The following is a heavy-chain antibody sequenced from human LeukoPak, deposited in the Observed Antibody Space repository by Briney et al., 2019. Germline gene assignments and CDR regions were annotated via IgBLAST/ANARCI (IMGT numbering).Heavy chain of an antibody. D-gene: IGHD3-10*01. CDR3: ARLPSLLWFGELLGYFDY. J-gene: IGHJ4*02. Sequence: GESLKISCKGSGYSFTSYWIGWVRQMSGKGLEWMGIIYPGDSGTRYSPSFQGQVTISADKSISTAYLQWSSLKASDTAMYYCARLPSLLWFGELLGYFDYWGQGTLVTVSS. CDR1: GYSFTSYW. V-gene: IGHV5-51*01. CDR2: IYPGDSGT.